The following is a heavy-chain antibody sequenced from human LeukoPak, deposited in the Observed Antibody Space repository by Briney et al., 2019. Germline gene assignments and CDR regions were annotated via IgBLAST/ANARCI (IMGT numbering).Heavy chain of an antibody. D-gene: IGHD6-19*01. CDR1: GGSISSNNW. CDR2: IYHSGST. J-gene: IGHJ4*02. V-gene: IGHV4-4*02. Sequence: SETLSLTCAVSGGSISSNNWWSWLRQPPGKGLEWIGEIYHSGSTNYNPSLRSRVTISVDKSKNQFSLKLSSVTAADTAVYYCARAEVAGFNRLIDYWGQGTLVTVSS. CDR3: ARAEVAGFNRLIDY.